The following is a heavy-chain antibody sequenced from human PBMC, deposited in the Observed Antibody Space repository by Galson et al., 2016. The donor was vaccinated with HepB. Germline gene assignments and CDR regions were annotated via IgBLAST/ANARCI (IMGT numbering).Heavy chain of an antibody. CDR3: ARMGFIVTPARHYFYGMDV. Sequence: ALVKPTQTLTLTCTFSGFSLGTTAMCVSWIRQSPGKAPEWLARIDWDDGKYYNPSVKTRLTISKDTSINQVVLTMTNMDFLDTATYYCARMGFIVTPARHYFYGMDVWGQGTTVSVSS. D-gene: IGHD1-26*01. CDR1: GFSLGTTAMC. J-gene: IGHJ6*02. V-gene: IGHV2-70*11. CDR2: IDWDDGK.